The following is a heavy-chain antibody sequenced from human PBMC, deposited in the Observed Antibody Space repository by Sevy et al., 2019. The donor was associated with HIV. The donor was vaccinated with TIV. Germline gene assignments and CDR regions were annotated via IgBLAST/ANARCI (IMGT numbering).Heavy chain of an antibody. CDR2: IKQDGSEK. D-gene: IGHD3-3*01. CDR1: GFTFSSYW. J-gene: IGHJ6*02. V-gene: IGHV3-7*01. Sequence: GGSLRLSCAASGFTFSSYWMSWVRQAPGKGLEWVANIKQDGSEKYYVDSVKGGFTISRDNAKNSLYLQMNSLRAEDTAVYYCARHSYYDFWSGYLADVWGQGTTVTASS. CDR3: ARHSYYDFWSGYLADV.